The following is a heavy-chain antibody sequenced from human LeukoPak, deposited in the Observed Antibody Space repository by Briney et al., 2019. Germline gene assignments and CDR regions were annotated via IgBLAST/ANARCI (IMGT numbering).Heavy chain of an antibody. CDR1: GFTFSSYG. V-gene: IGHV3-30*02. CDR2: IRYDGSNK. CDR3: ARGTQGLSMDV. J-gene: IGHJ6*03. D-gene: IGHD6-19*01. Sequence: GGSLRLSCAASGFTFSSYGMHWVRQAPGKGLEWVAFIRYDGSNKNYADSVKGRFTISRDNSKNTLYLQMNSLRAEDTAVYYCARGTQGLSMDVWGKGTTVTISS.